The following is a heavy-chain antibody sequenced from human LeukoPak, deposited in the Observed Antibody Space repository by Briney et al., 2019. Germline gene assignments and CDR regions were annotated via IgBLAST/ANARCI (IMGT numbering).Heavy chain of an antibody. CDR2: IAYTGTI. Sequence: GGSLRLSCTASGFGFSSYSMNWVRQAPGKGLEWVAYIAYTGTIHYADSVRGRFAISRDNAKSSLFLQLNSLRAEDTAVYYCARDPHSLDYWGRGTLVTVSS. J-gene: IGHJ4*02. V-gene: IGHV3-48*01. CDR1: GFGFSSYS. CDR3: ARDPHSLDY.